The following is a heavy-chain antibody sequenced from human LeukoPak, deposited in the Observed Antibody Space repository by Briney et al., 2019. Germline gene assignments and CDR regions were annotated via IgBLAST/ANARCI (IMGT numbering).Heavy chain of an antibody. CDR2: IYYSGGT. J-gene: IGHJ6*03. CDR1: GGSTSSHY. CDR3: ARIKRSGSYYNGFSYYMDV. D-gene: IGHD3-10*01. V-gene: IGHV4-59*11. Sequence: SETLSLTCTVSGGSTSSHYGTWIRQPPGKGLDWIAFIYYSGGTNYNPALKSRVTISVDTSNHQHSLKLSSVTAADTAVYYCARIKRSGSYYNGFSYYMDVWGKGTTVTVSS.